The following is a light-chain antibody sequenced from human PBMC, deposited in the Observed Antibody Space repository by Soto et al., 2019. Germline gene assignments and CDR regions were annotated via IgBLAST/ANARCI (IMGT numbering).Light chain of an antibody. CDR1: SSDIGGYNY. J-gene: IGLJ2*01. CDR2: DVS. V-gene: IGLV2-14*03. CDR3: SSNSISSVV. Sequence: QSALTQPASVSGSPGQSITISCTGTSSDIGGYNYVSWYQQHPGKAPKLMIFDVSNRPSGLSNRFSGSKSGNTASLTISGLRAEDEADYYCSSNSISSVVFGGGPKVTVL.